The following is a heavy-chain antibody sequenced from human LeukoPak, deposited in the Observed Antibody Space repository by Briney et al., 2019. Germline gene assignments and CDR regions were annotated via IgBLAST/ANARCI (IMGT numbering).Heavy chain of an antibody. D-gene: IGHD4-11*01. CDR2: IKSLSDGGTT. J-gene: IGHJ4*02. V-gene: IGHV3-15*01. CDR1: GITFINAW. CDR3: TTPLTTVTTKPFDS. Sequence: GGSLRLSCAASGITFINAWMNWVRQAPGKGLEWVGRIKSLSDGGTTEYAAPVEGRFTISRDDRKNTVYLQLNSLKMEDTAVYYCTTPLTTVTTKPFDSWGQGTPVTVSS.